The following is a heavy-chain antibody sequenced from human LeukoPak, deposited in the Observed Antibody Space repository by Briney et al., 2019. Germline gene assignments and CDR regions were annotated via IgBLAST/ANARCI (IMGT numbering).Heavy chain of an antibody. CDR1: GYTFTSYD. CDR2: MNPNSGNT. V-gene: IGHV1-8*01. Sequence: ASVKVSCKASGYTFTSYDINWVRQATGQGLEWKGWMNPNSGNTGYAQKLQGRVTMTRNASISTAYMELSSLRSEDTAVYYCARGVDVVVPAAIRDMDVWGKGTTVTVSS. CDR3: ARGVDVVVPAAIRDMDV. J-gene: IGHJ6*03. D-gene: IGHD2-2*02.